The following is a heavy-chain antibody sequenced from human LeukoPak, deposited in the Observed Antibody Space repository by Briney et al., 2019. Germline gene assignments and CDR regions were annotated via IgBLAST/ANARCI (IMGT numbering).Heavy chain of an antibody. J-gene: IGHJ4*02. CDR1: GFTFSSYS. V-gene: IGHV3-30*18. CDR3: AKDRLGYFDY. D-gene: IGHD7-27*01. Sequence: HPGGSLRLSCAASGFTFSSYSMNWVRQAPGKGLEWVAVISYDGSNKYYADSVKGRFTISRDNSKNTLYLQMNSLRAEDTAVYYCAKDRLGYFDYWGQGTLVTVSS. CDR2: ISYDGSNK.